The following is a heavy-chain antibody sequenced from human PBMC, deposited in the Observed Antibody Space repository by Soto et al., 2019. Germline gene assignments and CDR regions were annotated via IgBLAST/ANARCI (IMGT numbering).Heavy chain of an antibody. D-gene: IGHD3-3*01. V-gene: IGHV2-26*01. CDR1: GFSLSNARMG. Sequence: SGPTLVNPTETLTLTCTVSGFSLSNARMGVSWIRQPPGKALEWLAHIFSNDEKSYSTSLKSRLTISLDTSKSQVVLTMTNMDPMDTATYNSAQIRIANNNFWSGACYGMDVCGQGTPVTVSS. CDR2: IFSNDEK. CDR3: AQIRIANNNFWSGACYGMDV. J-gene: IGHJ6*02.